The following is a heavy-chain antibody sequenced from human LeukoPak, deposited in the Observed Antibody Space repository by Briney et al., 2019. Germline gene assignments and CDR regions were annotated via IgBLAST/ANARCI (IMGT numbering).Heavy chain of an antibody. V-gene: IGHV3-23*01. Sequence: LGGSLRLSCAASGFTFSSYAMSWVRQAPGKGLEWDSAISGSGGSTYYADSVKGRFTISRDNSKNTLYLQMNSLRAEDTAVYYCAKDLKGDIVQWFDPWGQGTLVTVSS. J-gene: IGHJ5*02. CDR1: GFTFSSYA. CDR2: ISGSGGST. D-gene: IGHD2-8*01. CDR3: AKDLKGDIVQWFDP.